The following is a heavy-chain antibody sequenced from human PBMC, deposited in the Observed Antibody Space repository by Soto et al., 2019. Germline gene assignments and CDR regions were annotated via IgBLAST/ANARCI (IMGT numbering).Heavy chain of an antibody. CDR1: CYTFTGYG. CDR2: ISAYNGNT. J-gene: IGHJ4*02. CDR3: AHHYYDSSGYLDY. V-gene: IGHV1-18*04. D-gene: IGHD3-22*01. Sequence: GXSVKVSFKASCYTFTGYGISWVREAPGQGLEWMGWISAYNGNTNYAQKLQGRVTMTTDTSTSTAYMELRSLRSDDTAVYYCAHHYYDSSGYLDYWGQGTLVTVSS.